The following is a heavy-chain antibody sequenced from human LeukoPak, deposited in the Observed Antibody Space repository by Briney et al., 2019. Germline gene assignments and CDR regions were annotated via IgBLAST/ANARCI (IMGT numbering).Heavy chain of an antibody. CDR2: ISGSGGST. D-gene: IGHD2-2*01. CDR3: AKPYCSSTSCYPDYYYYGMDV. CDR1: GFTFSSYA. V-gene: IGHV3-23*01. Sequence: PGGSLRLSCAASGFTFSSYAMSWVRQAPGKGLEWVSAISGSGGSTYCADSVRGRFTFSRDNSKNTLYLQMNSLRAEDTAVYYCAKPYCSSTSCYPDYYYYGMDVWGQGTTVTVSS. J-gene: IGHJ6*02.